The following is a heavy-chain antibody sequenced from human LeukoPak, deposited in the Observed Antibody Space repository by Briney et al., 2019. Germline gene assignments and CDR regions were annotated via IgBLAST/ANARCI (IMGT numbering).Heavy chain of an antibody. CDR2: IYHSGST. CDR1: CYSITSGYY. V-gene: IGHV4-38-2*01. Sequence: PSETLSLTCAVSCYSITSGYYWAWIRQPPAKGLEWIGNIYHSGSTYYNPSLKSRVTISVDTSKNQFSLKLSSVTAAETAVYYCARRYSNYFFDYWGQGTLVTVSS. CDR3: ARRYSNYFFDY. J-gene: IGHJ4*02. D-gene: IGHD4-11*01.